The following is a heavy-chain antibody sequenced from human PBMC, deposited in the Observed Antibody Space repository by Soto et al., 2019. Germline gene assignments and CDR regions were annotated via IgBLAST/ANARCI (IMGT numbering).Heavy chain of an antibody. CDR1: GGSISSGDYY. D-gene: IGHD3-10*01. CDR2: IYYSGST. J-gene: IGHJ4*02. V-gene: IGHV4-30-4*01. CDR3: ARGLSRFGARSFFDY. Sequence: SETLSLTCTVSGGSISSGDYYWSWIRQPPGKGLEWIGYIYYSGSTYYNPSLKSRVTISVDTSKNQFSLKLSSVTAADTAVYYCARGLSRFGARSFFDYWGQGTLVTVSS.